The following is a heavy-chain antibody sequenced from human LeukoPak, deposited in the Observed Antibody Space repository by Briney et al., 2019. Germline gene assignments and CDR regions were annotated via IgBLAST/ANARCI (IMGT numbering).Heavy chain of an antibody. CDR3: KRRADRASWLVDS. V-gene: IGHV4-4*02. J-gene: IGHJ4*02. CDR2: IHHSGTT. Sequence: SETPSLTCAVSGGSISRSNWWSWVRQPPGKRLEWIGEIHHSGTTNYNPSLKSRVSISVDDSKKQFSLTVSSMTAADTAMYYCKRRADRASWLVDSWVQGTLVTVSS. CDR1: GGSISRSNW. D-gene: IGHD2-2*01.